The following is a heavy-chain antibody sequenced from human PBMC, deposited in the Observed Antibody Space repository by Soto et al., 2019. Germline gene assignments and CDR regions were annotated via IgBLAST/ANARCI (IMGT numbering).Heavy chain of an antibody. D-gene: IGHD3-10*01. J-gene: IGHJ4*02. Sequence: PSETLSLTCAVYGGSFSGYYWSWIRQPPGKGLEWIGEINHSGSTNYNPSLKSRVTISVDTSKNQFSLKLSSVTAADTAVYYCAGLVGSYWGQGTLVTVSS. CDR3: AGLVGSY. CDR1: GGSFSGYY. V-gene: IGHV4-34*01. CDR2: INHSGST.